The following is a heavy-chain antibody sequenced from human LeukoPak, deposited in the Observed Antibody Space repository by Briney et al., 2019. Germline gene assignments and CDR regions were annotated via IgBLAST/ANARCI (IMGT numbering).Heavy chain of an antibody. D-gene: IGHD1-1*01. CDR3: ARQSTTSRPFDH. Sequence: GESLKISCKGSGYSFSSYWIAWVRQMPGKGLEWMGIIYPGDSDTRYSPSFQGQVTISADKSISTASLQWSSLKASDTAMYYCARQSTTSRPFDHWGQGTLVTVSS. V-gene: IGHV5-51*01. CDR1: GYSFSSYW. CDR2: IYPGDSDT. J-gene: IGHJ4*02.